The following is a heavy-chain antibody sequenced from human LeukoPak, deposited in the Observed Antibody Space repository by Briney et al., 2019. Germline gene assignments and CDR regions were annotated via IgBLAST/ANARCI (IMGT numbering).Heavy chain of an antibody. CDR2: VRSETDGGTT. Sequence: PGGSLRLSCAASGFTFSNAWMSWVRQAPGKGLEWVSRVRSETDGGTTDYAAPVQGRFTISRDDSKNTLYLQMNSLETDDTAVCYCTTLSYAAAPTWGQGTLVTVSS. D-gene: IGHD2-2*01. CDR1: GFTFSNAW. CDR3: TTLSYAAAPT. V-gene: IGHV3-15*01. J-gene: IGHJ5*02.